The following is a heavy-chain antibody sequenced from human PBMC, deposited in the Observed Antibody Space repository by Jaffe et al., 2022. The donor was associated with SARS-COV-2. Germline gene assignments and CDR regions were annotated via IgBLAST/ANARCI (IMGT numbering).Heavy chain of an antibody. J-gene: IGHJ4*02. CDR3: ARVEDEDVAGIYFDY. Sequence: QVQLVESGGGVVQPGRSLRLSCAASGFTFSSYAMHWVRQAPGKGLEWVAVISYDGSNKYYADSVKGRFTISRDNSKNTLYLQMNSLRAEDTAVYYCARVEDEDVAGIYFDYWGQGTLVTVSS. V-gene: IGHV3-30-3*01. D-gene: IGHD6-19*01. CDR1: GFTFSSYA. CDR2: ISYDGSNK.